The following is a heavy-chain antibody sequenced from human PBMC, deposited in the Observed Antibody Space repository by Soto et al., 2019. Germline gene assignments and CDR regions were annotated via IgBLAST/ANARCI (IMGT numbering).Heavy chain of an antibody. J-gene: IGHJ4*02. V-gene: IGHV3-33*01. Sequence: GGSLRLSCEASGFSFGVYGMHWVRQAPGKGLEWVAVIWYDGSKQFYAASVAGRFTISRDDSTATLSLQMNKLRAEDTAVYYCAAWAEGATEVHWGQGTQVTVSS. CDR1: GFSFGVYG. CDR2: IWYDGSKQ. D-gene: IGHD2-15*01. CDR3: AAWAEGATEVH.